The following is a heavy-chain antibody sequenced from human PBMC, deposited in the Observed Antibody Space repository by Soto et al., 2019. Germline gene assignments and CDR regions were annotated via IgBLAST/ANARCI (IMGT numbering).Heavy chain of an antibody. Sequence: HGESLQISYKGSGYTFNSDWIGWVRQMPGKGLEWMGIIYPGDSDTRYSPSFQGQVTISADKSISTAYLQWSSLKASDTAMYYCARGYNYYYYTMDVWGQGTTVTVFS. V-gene: IGHV5-51*01. CDR3: ARGYNYYYYTMDV. J-gene: IGHJ6*02. D-gene: IGHD2-2*02. CDR2: IYPGDSDT. CDR1: GYTFNSDW.